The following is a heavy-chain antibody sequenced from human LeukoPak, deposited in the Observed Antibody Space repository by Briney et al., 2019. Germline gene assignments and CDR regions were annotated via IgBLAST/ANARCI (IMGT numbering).Heavy chain of an antibody. D-gene: IGHD2-2*02. CDR1: GYTFTSYD. CDR2: MNPNSGNT. J-gene: IGHJ1*01. Sequence: ASVKVSCKASGYTFTSYDINWVRQATGQGLEWMGWMNPNSGNTGYAQKFQGRVTITADESTSTAYMELSSLRSEDTAVYYCASPGYCSSTSCYRSGFQHWGQGTLVTVSS. V-gene: IGHV1-8*03. CDR3: ASPGYCSSTSCYRSGFQH.